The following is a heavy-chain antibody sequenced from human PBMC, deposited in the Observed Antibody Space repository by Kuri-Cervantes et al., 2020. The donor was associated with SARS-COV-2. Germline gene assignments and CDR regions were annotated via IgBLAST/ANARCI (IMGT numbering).Heavy chain of an antibody. CDR2: ISSSSSYI. CDR3: ARGNKYLQH. CDR1: VFTFCSYS. D-gene: IGHD1/OR15-1a*01. J-gene: IGHJ1*01. Sequence: GESLKISCAASVFTFCSYSMNWVRQAPGKGLEWVSSISSSSSYIYYADSVKGRFTISRDNAKNSLYLQMNSLRAEDTAVYYCARGNKYLQHWGQGTLVTVSS. V-gene: IGHV3-21*01.